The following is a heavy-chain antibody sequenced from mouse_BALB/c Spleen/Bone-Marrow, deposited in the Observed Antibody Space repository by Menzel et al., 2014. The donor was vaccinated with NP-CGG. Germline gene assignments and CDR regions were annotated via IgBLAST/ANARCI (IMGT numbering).Heavy chain of an antibody. CDR2: INPNYDGA. D-gene: IGHD2-2*01. CDR1: GYTFTDYN. Sequence: LQQSGAELVKPGASVKISCKASGYTFTDYNMDWVKQSHGKSLEWIGDINPNYDGASYNQKFKGKATLTVYKSSSTAYMELRSLTSEDTAVYYCARRDGYDSYFDYWGQGTPLTVSS. CDR3: ARRDGYDSYFDY. J-gene: IGHJ2*01. V-gene: IGHV1-18*01.